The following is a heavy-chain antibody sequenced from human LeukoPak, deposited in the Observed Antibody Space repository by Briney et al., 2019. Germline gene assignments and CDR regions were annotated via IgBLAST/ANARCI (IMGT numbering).Heavy chain of an antibody. CDR3: AGGPSYGLSFDY. D-gene: IGHD1-26*01. Sequence: GGSLRLSCAASGFTFSSYSMNWVRQAPGKGLEWVSSISSSSSYIYYADSVKGRFTISRDNAKNSLYLQMNSLRAEDTAVYYCAGGPSYGLSFDYWGQGTLVTVSS. J-gene: IGHJ4*02. CDR1: GFTFSSYS. CDR2: ISSSSSYI. V-gene: IGHV3-21*01.